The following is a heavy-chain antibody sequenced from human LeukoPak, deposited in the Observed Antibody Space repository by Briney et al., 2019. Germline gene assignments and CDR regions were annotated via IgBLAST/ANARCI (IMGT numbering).Heavy chain of an antibody. CDR1: GGTFSSYA. J-gene: IGHJ4*02. Sequence: GASVKVSCKASGGTFSSYAISWVRQAPGQGLEWMGRIIPILGIANYAQKFQGRVTITADKSTSTAYMELSSLRSEDTAVYYCARDLLVINNFGYWGQGTLVTVSS. CDR2: IIPILGIA. CDR3: ARDLLVINNFGY. V-gene: IGHV1-69*04. D-gene: IGHD3-22*01.